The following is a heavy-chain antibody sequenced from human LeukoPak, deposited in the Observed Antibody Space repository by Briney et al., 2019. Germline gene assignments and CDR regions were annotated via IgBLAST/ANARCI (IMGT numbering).Heavy chain of an antibody. CDR2: ISGSGGST. CDR1: GFTFSSYA. V-gene: IGHV3-23*01. CDR3: AEERYSSSSLFAVTPFDY. D-gene: IGHD6-13*01. J-gene: IGHJ4*02. Sequence: GGSLRLSCAASGFTFSSYAMSWVRQAPGKGLEWVSAISGSGGSTYYADSVKGRFTISRDNSKNTLYLQMNSLRVGDTAVYYCAEERYSSSSLFAVTPFDYWGQGTRITVSS.